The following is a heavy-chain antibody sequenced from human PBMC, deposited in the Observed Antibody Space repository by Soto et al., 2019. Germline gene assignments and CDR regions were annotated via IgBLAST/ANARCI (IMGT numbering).Heavy chain of an antibody. D-gene: IGHD3-3*01. J-gene: IGHJ3*02. CDR1: GYPVTAYY. Sequence: QLHLVQSGAVVKKPGASVTVSCSASGYPVTAYYMHWVRQAPGRGLEWMGGINPATGAAKYTQTFQGRVTMTGDMSASTVFIELSGLTSEDTAVFYCARGGGVGVAGSAAFDMWCQGTLVTVSS. CDR3: ARGGGVGVAGSAAFDM. V-gene: IGHV1-2*02. CDR2: INPATGAA.